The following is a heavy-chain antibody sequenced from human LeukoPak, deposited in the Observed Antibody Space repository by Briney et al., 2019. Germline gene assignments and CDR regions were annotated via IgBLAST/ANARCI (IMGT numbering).Heavy chain of an antibody. CDR3: AKDLFHRVVGATPPDY. Sequence: QPGASLRLSCAASGFTFSSYAMSWVRQAPGKGLEWVSAISGSGGSTYYADSVKGRFTISRDNSKNTLYLQMNSLRAEDTAVYYCAKDLFHRVVGATPPDYWGQGTLVTVSS. CDR2: ISGSGGST. V-gene: IGHV3-23*01. J-gene: IGHJ4*02. CDR1: GFTFSSYA. D-gene: IGHD1-26*01.